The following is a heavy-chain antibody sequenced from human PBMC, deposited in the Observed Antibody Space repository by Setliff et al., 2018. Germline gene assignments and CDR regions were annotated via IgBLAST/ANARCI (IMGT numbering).Heavy chain of an antibody. D-gene: IGHD7-27*01. CDR2: INGAGSSP. CDR1: GFTFRKYW. J-gene: IGHJ6*03. CDR3: ASIDWGENFYNMDV. V-gene: IGHV3-74*01. Sequence: GSLRLSCGASGFTFRKYWMYWVRQVPGKGLVWVSRINGAGSSPTYADSVKGRFTISRDNAKNTLYLQMNSLRGEDTAVYFCASIDWGENFYNMDVWGKGTTVTVSS.